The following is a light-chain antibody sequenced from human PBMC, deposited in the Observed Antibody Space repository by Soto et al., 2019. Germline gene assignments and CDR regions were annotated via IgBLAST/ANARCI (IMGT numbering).Light chain of an antibody. CDR1: QRDNIY. CDR3: QQRSNWRVT. Sequence: EIVLTQSPATLTLSPGERATLSCRASQRDNIYLAWYQQKPGQAPRLLIYDASNRATSIPARFSGSGSGTGFSLSIRSPEPEDIAVYYCQQRSNWRVTFGGGTKVDIK. CDR2: DAS. J-gene: IGKJ4*01. V-gene: IGKV3-11*01.